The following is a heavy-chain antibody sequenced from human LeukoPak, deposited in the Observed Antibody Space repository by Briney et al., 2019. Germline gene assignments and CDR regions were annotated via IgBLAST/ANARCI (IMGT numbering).Heavy chain of an antibody. Sequence: GGSLRLSCEASGFTVSSNYMSWVRQAPGKGLEWVSVIYSGGSTYYADSVKGRFTISRDNSKNTLYLQMNSLRAEDTAVYYCARGSSYGDYVVDYWGQGTLVTVSS. CDR2: IYSGGST. CDR1: GFTVSSNY. V-gene: IGHV3-66*01. J-gene: IGHJ4*02. D-gene: IGHD4-17*01. CDR3: ARGSSYGDYVVDY.